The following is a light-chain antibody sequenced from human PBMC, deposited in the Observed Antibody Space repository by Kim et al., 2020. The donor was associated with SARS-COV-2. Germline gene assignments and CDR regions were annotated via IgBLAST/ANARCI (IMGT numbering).Light chain of an antibody. V-gene: IGKV1-27*01. J-gene: IGKJ1*01. Sequence: ASVEDRVTITCRASQGISNYLAWYQQKPGKVPKLLIYAASTLQSGVPSRFSGSGSGTDFTLTISSLQPEDVATYYCQKYDSDPWTFGQGTKVDIK. CDR1: QGISNY. CDR2: AAS. CDR3: QKYDSDPWT.